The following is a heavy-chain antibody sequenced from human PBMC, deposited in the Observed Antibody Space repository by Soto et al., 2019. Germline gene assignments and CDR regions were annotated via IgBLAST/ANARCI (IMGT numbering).Heavy chain of an antibody. CDR2: IYYSGST. CDR1: GGSISSYY. D-gene: IGHD5-12*01. Sequence: SETLSLTCTVSGGSISSYYWSWIRQPPGKGLEWIGYIYYSGSTNYNPSLKSRVTISVDTSKNQFSLKLSSVTAADTAVYYCARSPCPVTTMDCYFDYWGQGTLVTVSS. J-gene: IGHJ4*02. V-gene: IGHV4-59*01. CDR3: ARSPCPVTTMDCYFDY.